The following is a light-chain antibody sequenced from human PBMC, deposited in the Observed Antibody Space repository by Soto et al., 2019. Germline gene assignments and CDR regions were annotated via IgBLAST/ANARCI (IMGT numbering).Light chain of an antibody. J-gene: IGKJ1*01. CDR3: QQYGTSRT. V-gene: IGKV3-20*01. CDR1: QSVSSDY. CDR2: GAS. Sequence: EIVLTQSPGTLSLSPGERATLSCRASQSVSSDYLAWYQQKPGQAPRLLIFGASSRATGIPDRFSGSGSGTDFTLTISRLDPEDFAVYYCQQYGTSRTFGQGTKVDIK.